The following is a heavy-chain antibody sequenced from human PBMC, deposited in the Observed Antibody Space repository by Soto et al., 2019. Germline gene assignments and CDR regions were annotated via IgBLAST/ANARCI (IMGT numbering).Heavy chain of an antibody. V-gene: IGHV4-59*01. D-gene: IGHD3-10*01. CDR1: GGSMINFY. CDR3: ARALRGDY. J-gene: IGHJ4*02. CDR2: VYYNGNT. Sequence: QVQRQESGPGLVKPSETLSLTCTVSGGSMINFYWSWIRQPPGKGLEWIGYVYYNGNTNYNPALKSRVTMAVDTSKNQFSLKVRSVTAADTAVYYCARALRGDYWGRGTLVTVSS.